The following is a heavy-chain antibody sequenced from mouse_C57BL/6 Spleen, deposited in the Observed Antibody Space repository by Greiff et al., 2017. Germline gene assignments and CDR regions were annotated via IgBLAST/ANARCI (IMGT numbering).Heavy chain of an antibody. V-gene: IGHV1-42*01. CDR1: GYSFTGYY. CDR2: INPSTGGT. Sequence: VQLQQSGPELVKPGASVKISCKASGYSFTGYYMNWVKQSPEKSLEWIGEINPSTGGTTYNQKFKAKATLTVDKSSSTAYMQLKSLTSEDSAVYYCAVRYYAMDYWGQGTSVTVSS. CDR3: AVRYYAMDY. J-gene: IGHJ4*01.